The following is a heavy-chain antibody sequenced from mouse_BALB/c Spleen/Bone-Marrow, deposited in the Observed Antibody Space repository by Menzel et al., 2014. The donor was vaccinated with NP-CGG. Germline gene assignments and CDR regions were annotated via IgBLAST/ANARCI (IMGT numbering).Heavy chain of an antibody. CDR1: GFTFSSYG. Sequence: EVHLVESGGGLVQPGGSLELSCAASGFTFSSYGMSWVRQTPDKRLELVATINSNGGSTYYPDSVKGRFIISRDNAKNTLYLQMSSLKSEDTAMYYCARDYYGSSDYWGQGTTLTVSS. V-gene: IGHV5-6-3*01. CDR3: ARDYYGSSDY. D-gene: IGHD1-1*01. J-gene: IGHJ2*01. CDR2: INSNGGST.